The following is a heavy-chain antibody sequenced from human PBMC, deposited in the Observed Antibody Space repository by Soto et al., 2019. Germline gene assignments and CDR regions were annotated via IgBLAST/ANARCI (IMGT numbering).Heavy chain of an antibody. Sequence: EVQVLESGGGVVKPGGSLKLSCVTSGFNFNNYAMSWVRQAPGKGLQWVSSISETGDTSYYTDSARGRFTISRDNSKNTLSLQMNSLRAEDTALYYCTKGYTYSGSHDGPDRMDVWGQGTTVAVSS. D-gene: IGHD1-26*01. CDR2: ISETGDTS. V-gene: IGHV3-23*01. J-gene: IGHJ6*02. CDR3: TKGYTYSGSHDGPDRMDV. CDR1: GFNFNNYA.